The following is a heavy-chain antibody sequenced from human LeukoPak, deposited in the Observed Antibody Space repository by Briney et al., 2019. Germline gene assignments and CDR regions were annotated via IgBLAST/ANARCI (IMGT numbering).Heavy chain of an antibody. CDR3: ARGGYSYGYSMDWFDP. CDR2: INPNSGGT. Sequence: GASVKVSCKASGGTFSSYAISWVRQAPGQGLEWMGWINPNSGGTNYAQKFQGRVTMTRDTSISTAYMELSRLRSDDTAVYYCARGGYSYGYSMDWFDPWGQGTLVTVSS. V-gene: IGHV1-2*02. D-gene: IGHD5-18*01. J-gene: IGHJ5*02. CDR1: GGTFSSYA.